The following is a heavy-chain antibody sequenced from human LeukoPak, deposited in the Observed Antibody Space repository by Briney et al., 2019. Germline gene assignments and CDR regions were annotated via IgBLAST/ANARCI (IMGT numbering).Heavy chain of an antibody. Sequence: PSETLSLTCAVYGGSFSSYYWSWIRQPPGKGLEWIGEINHSGSTNYNPSLKSRVTISVDTSKNQFSLKLSSVTAADTAVYYCARSRIQLWSLSGARNWFDPWGQGTLVTISS. CDR3: ARSRIQLWSLSGARNWFDP. CDR2: INHSGST. V-gene: IGHV4-34*01. J-gene: IGHJ5*02. D-gene: IGHD5-18*01. CDR1: GGSFSSYY.